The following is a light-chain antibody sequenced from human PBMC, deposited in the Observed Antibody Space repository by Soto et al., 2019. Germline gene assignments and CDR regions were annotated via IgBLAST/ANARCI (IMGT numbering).Light chain of an antibody. CDR3: SSHGGIKNVV. J-gene: IGLJ3*02. CDR1: RSDVGGYNY. Sequence: QSVLTQPPSASGSPGQSVTISCTGTRSDVGGYNYVSWYQQHPGKVPKLILYEVAKRPSGVPDRFSGSKSGNTASLTVSGLQAEDEAVYYCSSHGGIKNVVFGGGTKLTVL. CDR2: EVA. V-gene: IGLV2-8*01.